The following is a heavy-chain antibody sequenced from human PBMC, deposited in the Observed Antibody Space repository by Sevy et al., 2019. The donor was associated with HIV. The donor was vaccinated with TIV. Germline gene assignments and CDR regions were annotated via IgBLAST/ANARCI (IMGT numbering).Heavy chain of an antibody. CDR3: ARGGGNGWYYFDY. CDR1: GGTFSRYG. J-gene: IGHJ4*02. CDR2: IIPILGTV. D-gene: IGHD6-19*01. V-gene: IGHV1-69*13. Sequence: ASVKVSCKASGGTFSRYGISWVRQAPGQGLEWMGGIIPILGTVNYAQKFQGRVTITADESTKTAYMELSSVRSEDTAVYYCARGGGNGWYYFDYWGQETLVTVSS.